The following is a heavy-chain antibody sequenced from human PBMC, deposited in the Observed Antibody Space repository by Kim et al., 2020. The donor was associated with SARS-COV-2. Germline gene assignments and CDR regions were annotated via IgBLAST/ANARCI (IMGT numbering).Heavy chain of an antibody. J-gene: IGHJ4*02. Sequence: YAQRFQGRVSLTRDTSTSTVFMDLSSLTSEDTAVYFCARDLKSGYGSSFYWGQGTLVTVSS. D-gene: IGHD3-10*01. CDR3: ARDLKSGYGSSFY. V-gene: IGHV1-46*01.